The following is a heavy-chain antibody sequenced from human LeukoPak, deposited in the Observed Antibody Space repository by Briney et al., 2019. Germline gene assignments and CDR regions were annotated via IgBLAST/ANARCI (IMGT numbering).Heavy chain of an antibody. Sequence: ASVKVSCKASGYTFTGYYMHWVRQAPGQGLEWMGWINPNSGSTNYAQKFQGRVTMTRDTSISTAYMELSRLRSDDTAVYYCARAEGSSSWYYFDYWGQGTLVTVSS. CDR3: ARAEGSSSWYYFDY. CDR2: INPNSGST. J-gene: IGHJ4*02. D-gene: IGHD6-13*01. V-gene: IGHV1-2*02. CDR1: GYTFTGYY.